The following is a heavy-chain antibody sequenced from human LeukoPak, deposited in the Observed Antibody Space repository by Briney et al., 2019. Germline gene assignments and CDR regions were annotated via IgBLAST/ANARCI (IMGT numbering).Heavy chain of an antibody. CDR3: AKPLSSGRGYYFDY. Sequence: GGSLRLSCAASGFTFSSYAMHWVRQAPGKGLEWVAVISYDGSNKYYADSVKGRFTISKDNSKNTLYLQMNSLRAEDTAVYYCAKPLSSGRGYYFDYWGQGTLVTVSS. V-gene: IGHV3-30*04. CDR2: ISYDGSNK. J-gene: IGHJ4*02. D-gene: IGHD6-19*01. CDR1: GFTFSSYA.